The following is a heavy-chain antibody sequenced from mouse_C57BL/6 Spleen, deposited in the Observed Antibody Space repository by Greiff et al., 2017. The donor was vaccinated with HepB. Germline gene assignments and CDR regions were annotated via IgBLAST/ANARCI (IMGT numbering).Heavy chain of an antibody. D-gene: IGHD1-1*01. CDR2: IYPGDGDT. V-gene: IGHV1-82*01. CDR3: ARHHYYGSRGAMDY. J-gene: IGHJ4*01. CDR1: GYAFSSSW. Sequence: VKLVESGPELVKPGASVKISCKASGYAFSSSWMNWVKQRPGKGLEWIGRIYPGDGDTNYNGKFKGKATLTADKSSSTAYMQLSSLTSEDSAVYFCARHHYYGSRGAMDYWGQGTSVTVSS.